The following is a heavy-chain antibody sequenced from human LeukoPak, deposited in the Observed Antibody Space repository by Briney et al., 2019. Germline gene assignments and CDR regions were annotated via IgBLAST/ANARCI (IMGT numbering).Heavy chain of an antibody. CDR2: INPNSGGT. CDR3: ARDPPYYYDSSGYDY. D-gene: IGHD3-22*01. J-gene: IGHJ4*02. V-gene: IGHV1-2*02. Sequence: ASVKVSCKASGYTFTGYYMHWVRQAPGQGLEWMGWINPNSGGTNYAQKFQGRITMTRDTSISTAYVELSRLRSDDTAVYYCARDPPYYYDSSGYDYWGQGTLVTVSS. CDR1: GYTFTGYY.